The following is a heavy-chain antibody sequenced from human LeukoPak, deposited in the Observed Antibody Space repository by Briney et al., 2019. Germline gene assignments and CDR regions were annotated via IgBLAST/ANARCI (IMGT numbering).Heavy chain of an antibody. J-gene: IGHJ3*02. CDR2: IYYSGST. CDR3: ERGGGRSSGYYYLGDFDI. CDR1: VGPTILYT. Sequence: PSETLSLTCMSLVGPTILYTGTGTRQPPGKGLEWIGYIYYSGSTNHNPPLNSRCTISVDTSKNQFSLKLASLTAAATAVYYCERGGGRSSGYYYLGDFDIWGQGTMVTVSS. V-gene: IGHV4-59*01. D-gene: IGHD3-22*01.